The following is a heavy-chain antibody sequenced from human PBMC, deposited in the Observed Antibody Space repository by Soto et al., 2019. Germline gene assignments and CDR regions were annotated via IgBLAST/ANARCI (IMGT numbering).Heavy chain of an antibody. Sequence: RSLRLSCSPAVFTCSIFWMGCYSQVQGEGREWVANIKKEGSEKNYVDFRKGRLTMPRDNAKNSLYVQMNRLSADGTVVYFCARDRSSSSIDYCGQGTLVSVSS. CDR2: IKKEGSEK. D-gene: IGHD6-13*01. CDR3: ARDRSSSSIDY. V-gene: IGHV3-7*03. CDR1: VFTCSIFW. J-gene: IGHJ4*02.